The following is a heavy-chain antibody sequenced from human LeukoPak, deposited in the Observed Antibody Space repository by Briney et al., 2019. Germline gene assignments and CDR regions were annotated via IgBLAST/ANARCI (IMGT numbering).Heavy chain of an antibody. Sequence: MASETLSLTCTVSGGSISSYYWRWIRQPPGKGLEWIGYVYYSGSTNYNPSLKSRVTRSVDTSKNQFSLKLSSVTAADTAVYYCARAGNSSGYYWRFDPWGQGTLVTVSS. CDR1: GGSISSYY. V-gene: IGHV4-59*01. D-gene: IGHD3-22*01. J-gene: IGHJ5*02. CDR2: VYYSGST. CDR3: ARAGNSSGYYWRFDP.